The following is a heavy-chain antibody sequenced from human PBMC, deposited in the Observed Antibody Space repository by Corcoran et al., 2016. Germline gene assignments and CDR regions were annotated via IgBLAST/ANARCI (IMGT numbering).Heavy chain of an antibody. J-gene: IGHJ6*02. CDR3: TRGIGGYGMDV. Sequence: EVQLVESEGDLVQPGGSLRLSCAASGFTFSDSAIHWVRQASGKGLEWVGRIRSRPNSYATAYAASLGGRFTISRDDSKNTAYLQMNSLKTEDTAVYYCTRGIGGYGMDVWGQGTTVTVSS. V-gene: IGHV3-73*02. CDR1: GFTFSDSA. CDR2: IRSRPNSYAT. D-gene: IGHD3-16*01.